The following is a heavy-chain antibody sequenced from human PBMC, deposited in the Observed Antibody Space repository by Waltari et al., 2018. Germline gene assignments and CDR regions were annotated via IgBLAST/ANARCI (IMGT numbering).Heavy chain of an antibody. CDR3: ARDMIGMVQGVMIYDYYGMDV. V-gene: IGHV3-53*01. CDR2: IYSGGST. D-gene: IGHD3-10*01. CDR1: GFTVSSNY. Sequence: EVQLVESGGGLIQPGGSLRLSCAASGFTVSSNYMSWVRQAPGKGLGWVSVIYSGGSTYYADSVKGRFTISRDNSKNTLYLQMNSLRAEDTAVYYCARDMIGMVQGVMIYDYYGMDVWGQGTTVTVSS. J-gene: IGHJ6*02.